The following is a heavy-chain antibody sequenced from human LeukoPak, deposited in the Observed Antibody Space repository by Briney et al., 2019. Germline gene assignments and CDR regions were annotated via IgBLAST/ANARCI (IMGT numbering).Heavy chain of an antibody. V-gene: IGHV1-2*02. CDR1: GYTFTSYG. CDR3: ATGNGRGSSYYYGMDV. J-gene: IGHJ6*02. CDR2: INPNSGGT. D-gene: IGHD1-26*01. Sequence: GASVKVSCKASGYTFTSYGISWVRQAPGQGLEWMGWINPNSGGTNYAQKFQGRVTMTRDTSISTVYMELSRLGSDDTAVYYCATGNGRGSSYYYGMDVWGQGTTVTVSS.